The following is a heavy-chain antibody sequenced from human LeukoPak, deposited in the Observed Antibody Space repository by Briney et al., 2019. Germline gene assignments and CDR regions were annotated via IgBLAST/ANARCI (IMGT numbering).Heavy chain of an antibody. D-gene: IGHD3-22*01. CDR3: ARVQWLPYYFDY. CDR2: IYYSGST. J-gene: IGHJ4*02. V-gene: IGHV4-59*01. CDR1: GGSISSYY. Sequence: SETLSLTCTVSGGSISSYYWSWIRQPPGKGLEWIGYIYYSGSTNYNPSLKSRVTISVDTSKNQFSLKLSSVTAADTAVYCCARVQWLPYYFDYWGQGTLVTVSS.